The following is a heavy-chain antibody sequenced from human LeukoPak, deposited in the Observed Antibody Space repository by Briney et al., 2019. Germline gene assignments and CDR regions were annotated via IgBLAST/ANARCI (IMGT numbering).Heavy chain of an antibody. V-gene: IGHV4-59*01. Sequence: SETLSLTCTVSGASINNYYWTWIRQPPGKGLEWIGYISDIGRTNYNPSLKSRVTISVDTSKNQFSLKLSSVTAADTAVYYCARNQSGSGWHSSAYWGQGTRVTVSS. CDR2: ISDIGRT. D-gene: IGHD6-19*01. J-gene: IGHJ4*02. CDR3: ARNQSGSGWHSSAY. CDR1: GASINNYY.